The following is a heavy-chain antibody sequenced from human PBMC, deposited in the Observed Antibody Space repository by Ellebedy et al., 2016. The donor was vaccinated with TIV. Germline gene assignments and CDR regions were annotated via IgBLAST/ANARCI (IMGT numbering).Heavy chain of an antibody. D-gene: IGHD1-1*01. V-gene: IGHV3-23*01. Sequence: GGSLRLXXAASGFTLSDYSMNWVRQAPGKGLDWVSVISGSGGTTYYADSVKGRFTISRDNSKNTLYLQMNSLRADDTAVYYCAVTTGTATTSRFEYWGQGILVIVSS. CDR2: ISGSGGTT. CDR1: GFTLSDYS. J-gene: IGHJ4*02. CDR3: AVTTGTATTSRFEY.